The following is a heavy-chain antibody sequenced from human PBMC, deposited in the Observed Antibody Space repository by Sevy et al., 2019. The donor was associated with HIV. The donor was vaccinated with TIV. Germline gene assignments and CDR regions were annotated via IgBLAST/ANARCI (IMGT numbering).Heavy chain of an antibody. J-gene: IGHJ6*02. V-gene: IGHV3-23*01. CDR2: ISGSGGST. Sequence: GGSLRLSCAASGFTFSSYAMSWVRQAPGKGLEWVSAISGSGGSTYYADSVKGRFTISRDNSKNTLDLQMNSLRAEDTAVYYCAKVDARLLWFGEDYYYGMDVWGQGTTVTVSS. D-gene: IGHD3-10*01. CDR3: AKVDARLLWFGEDYYYGMDV. CDR1: GFTFSSYA.